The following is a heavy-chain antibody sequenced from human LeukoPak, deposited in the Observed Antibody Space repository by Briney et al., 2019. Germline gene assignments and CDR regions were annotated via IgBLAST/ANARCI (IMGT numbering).Heavy chain of an antibody. CDR3: ARDLAYGDYYYYGMDV. CDR2: IIPISATA. D-gene: IGHD4-17*01. J-gene: IGHJ6*04. Sequence: SVKVSCKASGGTFSSYAINWVRQAPGQGLEWMGGIIPISATANYAQRFQGRVTTTADKSTNTAYMELSSLRSEDTAVYYCARDLAYGDYYYYGMDVSGKGTTVTVSS. CDR1: GGTFSSYA. V-gene: IGHV1-69*06.